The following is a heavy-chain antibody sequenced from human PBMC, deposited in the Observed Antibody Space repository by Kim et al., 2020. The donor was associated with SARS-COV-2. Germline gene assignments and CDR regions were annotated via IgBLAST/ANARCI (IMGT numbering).Heavy chain of an antibody. CDR2: IWYDGSNN. D-gene: IGHD5-18*01. J-gene: IGHJ4*01. V-gene: IGHV3-33*08. Sequence: GGSLRLSCAASGFNFSSYGMHWVRQAPGKGLEWVAVIWYDGSNNYYADSVKGRFTISRDNSKNTLYLQMNSLRTEDTAVYYCARDAPRGYNYGYADYWGHGRLCTVSS. CDR1: GFNFSSYG. CDR3: ARDAPRGYNYGYADY.